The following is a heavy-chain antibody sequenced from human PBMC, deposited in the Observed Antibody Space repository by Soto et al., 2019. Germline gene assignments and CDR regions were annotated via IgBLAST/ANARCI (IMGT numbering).Heavy chain of an antibody. CDR1: GGSLTTGDYY. Sequence: TLSLTCTVSGGSLTTGDYYWNWIRQSPGKGLEWLGYISHSGSTSYNPSLTSRVTMSVDTSKNQFSLKLSSMTAADTAVYYCAREVGDLGTTSDPWGQGTLVTVSS. CDR3: AREVGDLGTTSDP. CDR2: ISHSGST. D-gene: IGHD1-26*01. V-gene: IGHV4-30-4*01. J-gene: IGHJ5*02.